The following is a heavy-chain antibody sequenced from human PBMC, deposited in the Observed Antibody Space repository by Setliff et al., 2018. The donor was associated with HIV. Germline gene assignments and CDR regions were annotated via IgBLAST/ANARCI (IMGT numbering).Heavy chain of an antibody. CDR3: AKGVKWLDP. Sequence: PGGSLRLSCTASGFTFGDYSLSWVRQAPGKGLEWVSFIYSDGRTYYAESVKGRFTISRDDSKNTLYLQMHSLRVEDTAAYYCAKGVKWLDPWGQGIQVTVSS. D-gene: IGHD3-16*01. CDR1: GFTFGDYS. CDR2: IYSDGRT. J-gene: IGHJ5*02. V-gene: IGHV3-53*01.